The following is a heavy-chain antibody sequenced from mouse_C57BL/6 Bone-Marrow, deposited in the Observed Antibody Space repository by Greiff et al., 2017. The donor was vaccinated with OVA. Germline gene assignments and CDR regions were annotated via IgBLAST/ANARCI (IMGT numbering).Heavy chain of an antibody. CDR1: GYTFTDYY. D-gene: IGHD1-1*01. CDR3: ARNKRSSPYWYFDV. CDR2: INPYNGGT. V-gene: IGHV1-19*01. Sequence: EVMLVESGPVLVKPGASVKMSCKASGYTFTDYYMNWVKQSHGKSLEWIGVINPYNGGTSYNQKFKGKATLTVDKSSSTAYMELNSLTSEDSAVYYGARNKRSSPYWYFDVWGTGTTVTVSS. J-gene: IGHJ1*03.